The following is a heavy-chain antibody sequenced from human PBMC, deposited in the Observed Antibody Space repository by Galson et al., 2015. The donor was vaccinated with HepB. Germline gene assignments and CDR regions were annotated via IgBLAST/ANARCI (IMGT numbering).Heavy chain of an antibody. D-gene: IGHD2-2*01. CDR3: ARVVPAAMPLYGMDV. Sequence: SLRLSCAASGFTFSSYWMSWVRQAPGKGLEWVANIKQDGSEKYYVDSVKGRFTISRDNAKNSLYLQMNSLRAEDTAVYYCARVVPAAMPLYGMDVWGQGTTVTVSS. J-gene: IGHJ6*02. CDR1: GFTFSSYW. CDR2: IKQDGSEK. V-gene: IGHV3-7*03.